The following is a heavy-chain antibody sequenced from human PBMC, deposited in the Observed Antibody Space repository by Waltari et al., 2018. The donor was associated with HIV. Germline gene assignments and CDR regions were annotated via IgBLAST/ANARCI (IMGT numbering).Heavy chain of an antibody. CDR2: IYHSGST. CDR1: GGSISSSKW. D-gene: IGHD3-22*01. V-gene: IGHV4-4*02. CDR3: ARVTLTGGAFDI. Sequence: KPSRTLSLTCAVSGGSISSSKWWSWVRQPPGKGLEWIGEIYHSGSTNYSPSLKSRVTMSVDESKSQFSLRLSSVTAADTAVYYCARVTLTGGAFDIWGQGTMVTVSS. J-gene: IGHJ3*02.